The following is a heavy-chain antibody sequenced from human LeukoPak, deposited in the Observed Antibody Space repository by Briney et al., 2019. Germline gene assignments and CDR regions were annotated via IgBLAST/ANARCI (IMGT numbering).Heavy chain of an antibody. Sequence: ASVKVSCKASGYTFTGYYMHWVRQAPGQGLEWMGWINPNSGGTNYAQKFQGRVTMTRDTSISTAYMELSRLRSDDTAVYYCARDLYDILTGYLYDYWGQGTLVTVSS. CDR1: GYTFTGYY. D-gene: IGHD3-9*01. J-gene: IGHJ4*02. CDR2: INPNSGGT. V-gene: IGHV1-2*02. CDR3: ARDLYDILTGYLYDY.